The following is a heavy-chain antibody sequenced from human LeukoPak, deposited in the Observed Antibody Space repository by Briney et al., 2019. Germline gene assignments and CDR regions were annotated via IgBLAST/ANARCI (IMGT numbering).Heavy chain of an antibody. Sequence: SETLSLTCTVSGYSISSGYYWGWIRQPPGKGLEWIGSIYHSGSTYYNPSLKSRVTISVDTSKNQFSLKLSSVTAADTAVYYCARDRYYYDSSGYSLFDYWGQGTLVTVSS. CDR3: ARDRYYYDSSGYSLFDY. V-gene: IGHV4-38-2*02. J-gene: IGHJ4*02. CDR2: IYHSGST. D-gene: IGHD3-22*01. CDR1: GYSISSGYY.